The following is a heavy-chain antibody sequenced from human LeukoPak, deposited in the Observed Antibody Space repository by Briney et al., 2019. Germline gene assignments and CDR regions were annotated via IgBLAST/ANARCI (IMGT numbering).Heavy chain of an antibody. CDR2: ISSSSTYI. CDR3: AKDHLPATAIPGPAGY. CDR1: GFTFSSYS. J-gene: IGHJ4*02. D-gene: IGHD2-2*02. Sequence: SGGSLRLSCAASGFTFSSYSMNWVRQAPGKGLEWVSSISSSSTYIYYADSVEGRFTISRDNSKNTLYLQMNSLRAEDTAVYYCAKDHLPATAIPGPAGYWGQGTLVTVSS. V-gene: IGHV3-21*01.